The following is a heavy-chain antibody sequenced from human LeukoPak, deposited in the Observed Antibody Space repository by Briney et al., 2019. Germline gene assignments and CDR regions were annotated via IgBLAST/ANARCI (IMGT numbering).Heavy chain of an antibody. Sequence: SETLSLTSTVSAASISRYYWNWIRQPAGTGLEWIGRVYTSGSTDYNPSLKSRVTMSVDTSKNQFSLRLDSVTAADTAVYYCARDPDSNYWFDPWGQGTLVTVSS. CDR3: ARDPDSNYWFDP. CDR2: VYTSGST. V-gene: IGHV4-4*07. J-gene: IGHJ5*02. D-gene: IGHD1-1*01. CDR1: AASISRYY.